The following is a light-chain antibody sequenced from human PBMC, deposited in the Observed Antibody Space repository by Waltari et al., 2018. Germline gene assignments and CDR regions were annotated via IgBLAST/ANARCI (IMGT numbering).Light chain of an antibody. J-gene: IGKJ1*01. CDR1: QTLVHSDGNTY. CDR2: KVS. Sequence: DVVLTQSPLSLPVTLGQPASISCKSSQTLVHSDGNTYLAWFHQRPGQSPRRLIYKVSNRESGVPDRFSASGSGTDFTLKISRVEAEDVGVYYCMQARQTPWTFGQGTKVEIK. V-gene: IGKV2-30*02. CDR3: MQARQTPWT.